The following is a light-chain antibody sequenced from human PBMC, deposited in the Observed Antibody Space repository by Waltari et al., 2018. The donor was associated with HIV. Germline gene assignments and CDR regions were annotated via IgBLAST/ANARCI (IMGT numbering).Light chain of an antibody. CDR3: NSRDSSGNHWV. Sequence: SSELTQDPAVSVALGQTVRITCQGDSLRSYYASWYQQKQGQAPVLVIYEKNNRASGIPDRFSGTSSGNTASVTITGAQAEDEADYYCNSRDSSGNHWVFGGGTKLTVL. CDR2: EKN. J-gene: IGLJ3*02. CDR1: SLRSYY. V-gene: IGLV3-19*01.